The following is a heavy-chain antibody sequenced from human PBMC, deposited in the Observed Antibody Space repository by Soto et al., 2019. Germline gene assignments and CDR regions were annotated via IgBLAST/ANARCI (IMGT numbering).Heavy chain of an antibody. V-gene: IGHV4-34*01. CDR3: ARSIARLNWFDP. CDR2: INHSGST. D-gene: IGHD6-6*01. J-gene: IGHJ5*02. CDR1: GGSFSGYY. Sequence: SETLSLTCAVYGGSFSGYYWSWIRHPPGKGLEWIGEINHSGSTNYNPSLKSRVTISVDTSKNQFSLKLSSVTAADTAVYYCARSIARLNWFDPWGQGTLVPVSS.